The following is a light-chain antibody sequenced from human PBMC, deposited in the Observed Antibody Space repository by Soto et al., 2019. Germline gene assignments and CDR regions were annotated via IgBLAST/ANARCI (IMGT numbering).Light chain of an antibody. CDR2: GAS. J-gene: IGKJ1*01. Sequence: EIVMTQSPATLSVSPGERATLSCRASQSVSSNLAWYQQNPGQAPRLLIYGASTRATGIPARFSGSGSGTEFTLTISSLQSEDFAVYSCQQYNNWPPETFGQGTKVEIK. CDR1: QSVSSN. V-gene: IGKV3-15*01. CDR3: QQYNNWPPET.